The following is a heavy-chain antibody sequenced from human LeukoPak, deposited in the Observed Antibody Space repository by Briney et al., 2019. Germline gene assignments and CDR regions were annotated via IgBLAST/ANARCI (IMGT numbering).Heavy chain of an antibody. J-gene: IGHJ4*02. V-gene: IGHV1-2*02. Sequence: ASVKVSCTASGYTFTSYYMHWVRQTPGQGLEWMGWINPNSGGTNYAQKFQGRVTMTRDTSISTAYIELSRLRSDETAVYYRAREDKSTYYYGSGSYSPDYWGQGTLVTVSS. CDR3: AREDKSTYYYGSGSYSPDY. CDR2: INPNSGGT. D-gene: IGHD3-10*01. CDR1: GYTFTSYY.